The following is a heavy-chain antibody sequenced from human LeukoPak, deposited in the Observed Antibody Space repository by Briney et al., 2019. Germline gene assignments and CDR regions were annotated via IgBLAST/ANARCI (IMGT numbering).Heavy chain of an antibody. CDR2: IKEDGSAK. J-gene: IGHJ3*02. CDR3: ARDYAYYLGNKLDAFDI. D-gene: IGHD3-16*01. V-gene: IGHV3-7*01. Sequence: PGGSLRLSRAASGSTFSRYWMTWVRQAPGKGLEWVANIKEDGSAKSYVDSVKGRFNISRDNAKNSLYLQMNSLRVEDTAVYCCARDYAYYLGNKLDAFDIWGQGTTVTVSS. CDR1: GSTFSRYW.